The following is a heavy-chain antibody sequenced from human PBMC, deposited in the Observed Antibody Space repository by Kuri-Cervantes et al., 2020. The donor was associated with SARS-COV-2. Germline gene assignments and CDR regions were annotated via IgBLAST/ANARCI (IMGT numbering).Heavy chain of an antibody. D-gene: IGHD3-22*01. CDR1: GGTFSSYA. V-gene: IGHV1-69*13. CDR3: ALGYWGSGYPRNYYYMDV. CDR2: IIPIFGTA. J-gene: IGHJ6*03. Sequence: ASVKVSCKASGGTFSSYAISWVRQAPGQGLEWMGGIIPIFGTANYAQKFQGRVTITADESTSTAYMELSSLRSEDTAVYYCALGYWGSGYPRNYYYMDVWGKGTTVTVSS.